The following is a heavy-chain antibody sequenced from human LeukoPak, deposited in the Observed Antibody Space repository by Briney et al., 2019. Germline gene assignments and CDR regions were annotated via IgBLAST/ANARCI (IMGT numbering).Heavy chain of an antibody. CDR1: GGSINNYY. CDR2: IFYTGST. Sequence: PSETLSLTCTVSGGSINNYYWTWIRQPPGKGLEWIGYIFYTGSTNYNSSLKSRVTISVDTSNNQFSLKLSSVTAADTAVYYCARLAPGMSFDYWGQGTLVTVSS. J-gene: IGHJ4*02. V-gene: IGHV4-59*01. CDR3: ARLAPGMSFDY.